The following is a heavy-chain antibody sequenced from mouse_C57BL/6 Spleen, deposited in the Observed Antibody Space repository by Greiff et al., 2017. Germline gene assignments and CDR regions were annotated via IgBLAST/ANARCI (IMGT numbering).Heavy chain of an antibody. D-gene: IGHD1-1*01. CDR2: ISDGGSYT. CDR3: ASYDYGSSYSWYFEV. Sequence: EVKLMESGGGLVKPGGSLKLSCAASGFTFSSYAMSWVRQTPEKRLEWVATISDGGSYTYYPDNVKGRFPISRDNAKNNLYLQMSHLKSEDTAMYYCASYDYGSSYSWYFEVWGTGTTVTVS. J-gene: IGHJ1*03. CDR1: GFTFSSYA. V-gene: IGHV5-4*03.